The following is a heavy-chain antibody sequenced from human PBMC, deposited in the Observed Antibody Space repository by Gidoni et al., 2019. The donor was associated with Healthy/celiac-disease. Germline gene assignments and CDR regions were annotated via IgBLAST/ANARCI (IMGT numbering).Heavy chain of an antibody. CDR3: AKEHSGSYVDY. J-gene: IGHJ4*02. V-gene: IGHV3-23*01. Sequence: EVQMLESGGGLVQPGGSLRRSCAASGFTFSSHAMSWVRQAPGKGPGWGSAISGSGGSTSYADSVKGRFTISRDNSKNTLYLQMNSLRAEDTAVYYCAKEHSGSYVDYWGQGTLVTVSS. CDR1: GFTFSSHA. CDR2: ISGSGGST. D-gene: IGHD1-26*01.